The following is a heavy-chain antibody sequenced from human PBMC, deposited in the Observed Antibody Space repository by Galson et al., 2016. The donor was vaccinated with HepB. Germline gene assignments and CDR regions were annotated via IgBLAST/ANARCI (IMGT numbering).Heavy chain of an antibody. CDR2: IKGDGSLK. D-gene: IGHD2-21*01. CDR1: GLRFSDLW. J-gene: IGHJ4*02. CDR3: AREGIGDYFD. Sequence: SLRLSCAVSGLRFSDLWMDWVRQAPGKGLEWVANIKGDGSLKFYVDSVRGRFTISRDNAKNSVYLQMNSPTVGDTGVYYCAREGIGDYFDWGQGTLVTVSS. V-gene: IGHV3-7*01.